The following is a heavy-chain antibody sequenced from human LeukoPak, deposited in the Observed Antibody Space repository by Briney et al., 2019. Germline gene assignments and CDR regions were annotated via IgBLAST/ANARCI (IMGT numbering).Heavy chain of an antibody. D-gene: IGHD3-22*01. V-gene: IGHV4-59*01. CDR1: GDSISSYY. J-gene: IGHJ4*02. CDR3: ARAAGYDSSAMDY. Sequence: PSETLSLTCTVSGDSISSYYWSWIRQPPGKGLEWIGYIYYSGSTNYNPSLKSRVTMSVDTSKDQFSLKLSSVTAADTAVYYCARAAGYDSSAMDYWGQGTLATVSS. CDR2: IYYSGST.